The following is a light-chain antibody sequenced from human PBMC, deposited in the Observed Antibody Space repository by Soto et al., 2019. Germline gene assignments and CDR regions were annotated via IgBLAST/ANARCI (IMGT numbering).Light chain of an antibody. Sequence: IVITQSPCSLSLSPGERVTLSCRARQSVSGDYLAWYQQKPGQAPRLLIYGASSRATGIPDRFSGSGSGTDFALTISRLEPDDFAMYYCQQYGSSPRTFGQGTKVDIK. J-gene: IGKJ1*01. CDR1: QSVSGDY. CDR3: QQYGSSPRT. V-gene: IGKV3-20*01. CDR2: GAS.